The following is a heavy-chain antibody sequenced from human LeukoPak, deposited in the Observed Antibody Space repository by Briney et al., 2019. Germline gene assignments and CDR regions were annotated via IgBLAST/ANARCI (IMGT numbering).Heavy chain of an antibody. CDR2: ISGSGGST. CDR1: GFTFSSYA. D-gene: IGHD5-12*01. Sequence: GGSLRLSCAASGFTFSSYAMSWVRQAPGKGLEWVSAISGSGGSTYYADSVKGRFTISRDNSKNTLYLQMNSLRAEDTAVYYCARSIVATIFYFDYWGQGTLVTVSS. CDR3: ARSIVATIFYFDY. J-gene: IGHJ4*02. V-gene: IGHV3-23*01.